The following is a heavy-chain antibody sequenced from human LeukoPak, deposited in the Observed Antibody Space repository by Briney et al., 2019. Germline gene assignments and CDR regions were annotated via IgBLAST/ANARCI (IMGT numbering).Heavy chain of an antibody. CDR3: AKGRDILTVFLAN. V-gene: IGHV3-23*01. D-gene: IGHD3-9*01. J-gene: IGHJ4*02. CDR1: GFTFSIYA. CDR2: ISGSGGST. Sequence: GGSLRLSCAAAGFTFSIYAMSWVRQAPGKGLEWVSAISGSGGSTYYADSVKGRFTISRDNSKNTLYLQMNSLRAEDTAVYYCAKGRDILTVFLANWGQGTLVTVSS.